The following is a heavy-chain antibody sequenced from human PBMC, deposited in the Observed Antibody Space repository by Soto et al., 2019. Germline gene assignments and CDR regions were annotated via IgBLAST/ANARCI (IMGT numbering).Heavy chain of an antibody. CDR2: IYYSGST. CDR3: ARDSHYYYDSSDYSRGTYGMDV. J-gene: IGHJ6*02. CDR1: GGSISSGDYY. Sequence: SETLSLTCTVSGGSISSGDYYWSWIRQPPGKGLEWIGYIYYSGSTYYNPSLKSRVTISVDTSKNQFSLKLSSVTAADTAVYYCARDSHYYYDSSDYSRGTYGMDVWGQGTTVTVSS. V-gene: IGHV4-30-4*01. D-gene: IGHD3-22*01.